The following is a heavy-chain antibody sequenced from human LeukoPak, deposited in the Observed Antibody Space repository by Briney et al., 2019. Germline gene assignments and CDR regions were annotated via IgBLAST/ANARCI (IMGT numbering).Heavy chain of an antibody. Sequence: SETLSLTCTVSGGSISSGGYYWSWIRQPPGKGLEWIGYIYHSGSTYYNPSLKSRVTISVDRSKNQFSLKLSSVTAADTAVYYCAREGHSGSFGPFDYWGQGTLVTVSS. CDR3: AREGHSGSFGPFDY. V-gene: IGHV4-30-2*01. J-gene: IGHJ4*02. D-gene: IGHD1-26*01. CDR1: GGSISSGGYY. CDR2: IYHSGST.